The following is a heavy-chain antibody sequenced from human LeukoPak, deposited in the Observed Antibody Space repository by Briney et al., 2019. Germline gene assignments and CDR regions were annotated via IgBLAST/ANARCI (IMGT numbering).Heavy chain of an antibody. J-gene: IGHJ6*03. CDR1: GGTFSSYA. V-gene: IGHV1-69*13. Sequence: GASVKVSCKASGGTFSSYAISWVRQAPGQGLEWMGGIIPIFGTANYAQKFQGRVTITADESTSTAYMELSSLRSEDTAVYYCGSAMVSYYYYYYMDVWGKGTTVTISS. CDR3: GSAMVSYYYYYYMDV. CDR2: IIPIFGTA. D-gene: IGHD5-18*01.